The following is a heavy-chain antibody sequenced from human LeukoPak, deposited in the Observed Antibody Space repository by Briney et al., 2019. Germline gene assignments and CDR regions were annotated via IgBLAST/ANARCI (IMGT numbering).Heavy chain of an antibody. CDR3: ARTTSMNYVGDAFHI. V-gene: IGHV3-74*01. D-gene: IGHD1-7*01. J-gene: IGHJ3*02. CDR2: INSDGSGT. CDR1: GFTFSSYW. Sequence: GGSLRLSCAASGFTFSSYWFHWVRQAPGKGLVWVSRINSDGSGTTYADSVKGRFTISRDNAKSTLFLQMNSLRAEDTALYYCARTTSMNYVGDAFHIWGQGTMVTV.